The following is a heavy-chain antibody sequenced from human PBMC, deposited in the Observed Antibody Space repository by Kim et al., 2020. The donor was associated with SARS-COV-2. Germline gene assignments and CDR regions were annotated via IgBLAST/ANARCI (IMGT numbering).Heavy chain of an antibody. V-gene: IGHV3-23*01. J-gene: IGHJ4*02. D-gene: IGHD1-26*01. Sequence: YAGPVKGRFTISRDNSKNKLYLQMNSLRAEDTAVYYCAKGSGSYISGNDYWGQGTLVTVSS. CDR3: AKGSGSYISGNDY.